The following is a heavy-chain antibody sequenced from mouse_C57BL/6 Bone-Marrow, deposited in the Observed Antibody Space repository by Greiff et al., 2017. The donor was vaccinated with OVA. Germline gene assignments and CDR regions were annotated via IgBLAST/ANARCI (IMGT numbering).Heavy chain of an antibody. J-gene: IGHJ2*01. V-gene: IGHV1-80*01. CDR3: ARGGF. Sequence: QVQLQHSGAELVKPGASVTISCKASGYSFSNYWMNWVKQGPRRGLGWIGQSFPGDGDTNYNGKFKGKATLTADKSSSTAYMQVSSLTSEDSAVYFCARGGFWGQGTTLTVTS. CDR2: SFPGDGDT. CDR1: GYSFSNYW.